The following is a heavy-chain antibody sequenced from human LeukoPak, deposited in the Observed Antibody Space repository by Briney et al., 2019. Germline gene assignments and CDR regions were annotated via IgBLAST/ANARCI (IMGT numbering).Heavy chain of an antibody. CDR1: GYTFTSYG. J-gene: IGHJ4*02. CDR2: ISAYNGNT. V-gene: IGHV1-18*01. CDR3: ARYYSSGWYDGLYYFDY. Sequence: GASVKVSCKASGYTFTSYGISWVRQAPGQGLEWMGWISAYNGNTNYAQKLQGRVTMTTDTSTSTAYMELRSLRSDDTAVYYYARYYSSGWYDGLYYFDYWGQGTLVIVSS. D-gene: IGHD6-19*01.